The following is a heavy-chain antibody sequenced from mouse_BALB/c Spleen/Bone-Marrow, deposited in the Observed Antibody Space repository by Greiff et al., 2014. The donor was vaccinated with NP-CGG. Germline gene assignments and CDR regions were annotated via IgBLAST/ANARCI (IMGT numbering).Heavy chain of an antibody. Sequence: VQLQQSGAELVRPGTSVKVSCKASGYALTNYLIEWVKQRPGQGLEWIGVINPGSGSSNYNENFKGKATLTADRSSSTAYMLLNSLTSDDSAVYSCARSRGYDVGPFAFWGQGTLVTVSA. V-gene: IGHV1-54*01. CDR3: ARSRGYDVGPFAF. J-gene: IGHJ3*01. CDR1: GYALTNYL. D-gene: IGHD2-2*01. CDR2: INPGSGSS.